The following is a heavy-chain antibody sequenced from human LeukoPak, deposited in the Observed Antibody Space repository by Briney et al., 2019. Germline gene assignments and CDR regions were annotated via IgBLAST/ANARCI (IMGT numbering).Heavy chain of an antibody. CDR1: GYTFTGYY. CDR2: INPNSGVT. J-gene: IGHJ4*02. Sequence: GASVKVSCKASGYTFTGYYMHWVRRAPGQGLEWMGWINPNSGVTDYAQKFQGRVTMTRDTSISTAYMEVSSLRSDDTAVYYCARDFGRAYGDKFDYWGQGTLVTVSS. V-gene: IGHV1-2*02. CDR3: ARDFGRAYGDKFDY. D-gene: IGHD4-17*01.